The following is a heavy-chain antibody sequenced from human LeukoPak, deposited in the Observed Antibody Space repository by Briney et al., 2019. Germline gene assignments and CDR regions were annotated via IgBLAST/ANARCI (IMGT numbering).Heavy chain of an antibody. J-gene: IGHJ4*02. V-gene: IGHV3-53*01. CDR2: IYSDGRT. Sequence: AGRSLRLSCAASGFTFSSYAMTWVRQAPGKGLEWVSLIYSDGRTYYADSVKGRCTISRDNSKNTLYLQMNSLRVEDTAVYFCARDYYDSSGYLGYWGQGTLVTVSS. D-gene: IGHD3-22*01. CDR1: GFTFSSYA. CDR3: ARDYYDSSGYLGY.